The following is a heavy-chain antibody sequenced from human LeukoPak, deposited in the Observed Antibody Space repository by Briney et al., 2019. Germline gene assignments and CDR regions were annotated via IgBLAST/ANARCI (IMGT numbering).Heavy chain of an antibody. CDR3: ARVVGYCSGGSCFYYYYGMDV. CDR2: INPNSGGT. Sequence: WASVKVSCKASGYTFTSYYMHWVRQAPGQGLEWMGWINPNSGGTNYAQKFQGRVTMTRDTSISTAYMELSRLRSDDTAVYYCARVVGYCSGGSCFYYYYGMDVWGQGTTVTVSS. J-gene: IGHJ6*02. D-gene: IGHD2-15*01. V-gene: IGHV1-2*02. CDR1: GYTFTSYY.